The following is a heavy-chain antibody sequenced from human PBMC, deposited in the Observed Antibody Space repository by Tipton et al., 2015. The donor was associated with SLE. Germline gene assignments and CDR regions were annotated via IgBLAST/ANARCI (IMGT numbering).Heavy chain of an antibody. CDR3: ARSYYDFWSGYLDY. J-gene: IGHJ4*02. CDR1: GFTFSSYA. V-gene: IGHV3-30*04. D-gene: IGHD3-3*01. CDR2: ISYDGSNK. Sequence: AVSGFTFSSYAMHWVRQAPGKGLEWVAVISYDGSNKYYADSVKGRFTISRDNSKNTLYLQMNSLRAEDTAVYYCARSYYDFWSGYLDYWGQGTLVTVSS.